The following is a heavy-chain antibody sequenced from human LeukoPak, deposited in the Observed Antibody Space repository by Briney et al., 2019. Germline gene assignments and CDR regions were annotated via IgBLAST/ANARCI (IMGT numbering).Heavy chain of an antibody. CDR2: SNAGNGNT. J-gene: IGHJ4*02. V-gene: IGHV1-3*02. D-gene: IGHD6-13*01. Sequence: ASVKVSCKASGYTFTSYVMHWVRQAPGQRLEWMGWSNAGNGNTKYSQEFQGRVTITRDTSASTAYMELSSLRSEDMAVYYCARTRQAAEGFDYWGQGTLVTVSS. CDR1: GYTFTSYV. CDR3: ARTRQAAEGFDY.